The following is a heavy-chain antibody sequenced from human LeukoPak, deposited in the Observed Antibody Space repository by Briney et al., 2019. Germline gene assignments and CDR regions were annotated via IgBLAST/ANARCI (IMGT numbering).Heavy chain of an antibody. V-gene: IGHV3-66*03. CDR1: GFAVRSNY. J-gene: IGHJ6*02. CDR2: IYSTGTT. D-gene: IGHD5-12*01. CDR3: ARDRSRWLRLPPAGLDV. Sequence: GGSLRLSCAVSGFAVRSNYVYWVRQAPGKGLEWVSVIYSTGTTFYADSVKGRFTISRDDSKNTVYLQMNSLRPEDTAVYYCARDRSRWLRLPPAGLDVWGQGTTVTVSS.